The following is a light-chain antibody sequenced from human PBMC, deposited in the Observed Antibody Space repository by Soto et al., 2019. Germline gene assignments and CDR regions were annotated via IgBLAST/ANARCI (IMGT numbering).Light chain of an antibody. V-gene: IGKV1-5*03. J-gene: IGKJ1*01. CDR2: KAS. CDR3: QQYNSYSWT. Sequence: DIQMTQSPSTLSASVGDRVTITCRASQTISSWLAWYQQKPGKAPKLLIYKASSLESGVPSRFSGSGSGTEFTLTISGLQPDDFATYYCQQYNSYSWTSGQGTKVEIK. CDR1: QTISSW.